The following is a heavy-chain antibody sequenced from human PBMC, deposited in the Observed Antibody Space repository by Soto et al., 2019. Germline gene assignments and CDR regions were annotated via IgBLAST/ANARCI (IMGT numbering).Heavy chain of an antibody. CDR1: GGSISSYY. J-gene: IGHJ4*02. V-gene: IGHV4-59*08. D-gene: IGHD5-18*01. CDR3: ARHEVRRAAMVIYY. Sequence: SETLSLTCTVSGGSISSYYWSWIRQPPGKGLEWIGYIYYSGSTDYNPSLKSRVTISVDTSKNQFSLKLSSVTAADTAVYYCARHEVRRAAMVIYYWGQGTLVTVSS. CDR2: IYYSGST.